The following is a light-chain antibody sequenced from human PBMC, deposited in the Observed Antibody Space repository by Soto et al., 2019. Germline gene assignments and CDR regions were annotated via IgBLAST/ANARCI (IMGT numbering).Light chain of an antibody. CDR2: AVS. CDR3: QQYNNSPPTWT. Sequence: EILMTQSPATLSVSPGERATLSCRASQSVSNNLAWYQQKPGQAPRLLIYAVSSRPAGIPARFSGSGSGTEFTLTINSLQSEDFAVYYCQQYNNSPPTWTFGQGTKVEI. V-gene: IGKV3-15*01. CDR1: QSVSNN. J-gene: IGKJ1*01.